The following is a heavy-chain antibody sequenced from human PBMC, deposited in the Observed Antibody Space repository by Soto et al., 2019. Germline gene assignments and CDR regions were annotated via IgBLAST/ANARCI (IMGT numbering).Heavy chain of an antibody. Sequence: ASVKASCKXSGYTFSNCAISWVRLAPGQGLEWMGWVSPYNGNANYTEKFHGRVSMTTDTSTTTAYMELTSLTSDDTAIYYCARAISLRMAAPAYWGQGTLVTVSS. D-gene: IGHD3-3*01. CDR1: GYTFSNCA. CDR2: VSPYNGNA. V-gene: IGHV1-18*04. J-gene: IGHJ4*02. CDR3: ARAISLRMAAPAY.